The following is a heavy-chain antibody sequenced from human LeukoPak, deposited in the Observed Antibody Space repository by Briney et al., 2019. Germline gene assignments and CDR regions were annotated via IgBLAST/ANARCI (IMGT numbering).Heavy chain of an antibody. J-gene: IGHJ5*02. V-gene: IGHV1-69*04. Sequence: AASVKVSCKASGGTFSSYAISWVRQAPGQGLEWMGRIIPILGIANYAQKFQGRVTITADKSTSTAYMELSSLRSEDSAVYYCASSGGVFEASWGQGTLVTVSS. CDR2: IIPILGIA. CDR1: GGTFSSYA. CDR3: ASSGGVFEAS. D-gene: IGHD3-10*01.